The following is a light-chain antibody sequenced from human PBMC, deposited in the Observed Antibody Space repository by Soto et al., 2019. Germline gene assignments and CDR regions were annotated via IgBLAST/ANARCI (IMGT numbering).Light chain of an antibody. Sequence: DIQITQSPSTLSASVGDRVTITCRASESIKTWLAWYQQRPGKAPNLLIYKASSLQSGVSSRFSGSGSGTEFTLIISSLQPDDSATYYCQQYNVYPYTFGQGTKVQI. CDR1: ESIKTW. V-gene: IGKV1-5*03. J-gene: IGKJ2*01. CDR2: KAS. CDR3: QQYNVYPYT.